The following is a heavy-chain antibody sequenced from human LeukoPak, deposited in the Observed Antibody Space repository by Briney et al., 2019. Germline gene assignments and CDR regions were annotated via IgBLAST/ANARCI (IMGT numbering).Heavy chain of an antibody. CDR1: GFTFSSYG. CDR3: AKANMATPYYFDD. Sequence: PGGSLRLSCAASGFTFSSYGMHWVRQAPGKGLEWVAFIRYDGSTKYYADSLKGRFTISRDNSKITLYLQMPSLRAEDTAVYYCAKANMATPYYFDDWGQGTLVTVSS. V-gene: IGHV3-30*02. J-gene: IGHJ4*02. CDR2: IRYDGSTK. D-gene: IGHD5-24*01.